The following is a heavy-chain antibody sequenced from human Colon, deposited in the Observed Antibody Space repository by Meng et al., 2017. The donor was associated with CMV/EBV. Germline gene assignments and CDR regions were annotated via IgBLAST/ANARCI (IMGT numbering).Heavy chain of an antibody. Sequence: GGSLRPSVAAPGFTFSSYGMHWVRQAPGKGLEWVAFIRYDGSNKYYADSVKGRFTISRDNSKNTLYLQMNSLRAEDTAVYYCAKDGWGMTARQGHYFDYWGQGTLVTVSS. D-gene: IGHD6-6*01. CDR2: IRYDGSNK. J-gene: IGHJ4*02. CDR1: GFTFSSYG. CDR3: AKDGWGMTARQGHYFDY. V-gene: IGHV3-30*02.